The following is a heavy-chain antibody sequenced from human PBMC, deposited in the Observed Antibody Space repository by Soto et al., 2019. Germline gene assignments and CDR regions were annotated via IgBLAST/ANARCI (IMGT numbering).Heavy chain of an antibody. D-gene: IGHD3-10*01. CDR3: AREEITEYNWFDP. J-gene: IGHJ5*02. CDR1: GFTFSSYA. Sequence: GGSLRLSCAASGFTFSSYAMNWVRQAPGKGLEWVSYISSSGSTIYYADSVKGRFTISRDNAKNSLYLQMNSLRAEDTAVYYWAREEITEYNWFDPWGQGTLVTVSS. CDR2: ISSSGSTI. V-gene: IGHV3-48*01.